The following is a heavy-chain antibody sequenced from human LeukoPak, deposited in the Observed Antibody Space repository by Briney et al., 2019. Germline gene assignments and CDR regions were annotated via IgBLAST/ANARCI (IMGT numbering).Heavy chain of an antibody. CDR2: ISSSSSYI. D-gene: IGHD6-19*01. V-gene: IGHV3-21*01. Sequence: PGGSLRLSCAASGFTFSSYSMNWVRQAPGKGLEWVSSISSSSSYIYYADSVKGRFTISRDNAKNSLYLQMNSLRAEDTAVYYCARALGAVAGTVFGDWGQGTLVTVSS. J-gene: IGHJ4*02. CDR3: ARALGAVAGTVFGD. CDR1: GFTFSSYS.